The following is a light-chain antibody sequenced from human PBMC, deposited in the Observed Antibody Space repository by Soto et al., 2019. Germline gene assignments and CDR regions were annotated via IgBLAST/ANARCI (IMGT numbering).Light chain of an antibody. CDR2: EVS. V-gene: IGLV2-18*02. CDR1: SSDVSSYNR. J-gene: IGLJ1*01. CDR3: SSYTSSSTYV. Sequence: QSALTQPPSVSGSPGQSVTISCTGTSSDVSSYNRVSWYQQPPGTAPKLMIYEVSNRPSGVPDRFSGSKSGNTASLSISCLQAEDEADYYCSSYTSSSTYVFGTGTKVTVL.